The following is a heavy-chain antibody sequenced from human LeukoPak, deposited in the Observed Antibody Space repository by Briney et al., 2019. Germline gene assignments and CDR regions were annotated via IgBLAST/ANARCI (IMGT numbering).Heavy chain of an antibody. D-gene: IGHD3-10*01. CDR2: IYPGDSDT. J-gene: IGHJ4*02. V-gene: IGHV5-51*01. Sequence: GESLKISCKGSGYSFTTYWIGWVRQMPGKGPEWMGIIYPGDSDTRYSPSFQGQVTLSADKSISTAYLQWSSLKASDTAMYYCARHGRSYFGENDYWGQGTLVTVSS. CDR1: GYSFTTYW. CDR3: ARHGRSYFGENDY.